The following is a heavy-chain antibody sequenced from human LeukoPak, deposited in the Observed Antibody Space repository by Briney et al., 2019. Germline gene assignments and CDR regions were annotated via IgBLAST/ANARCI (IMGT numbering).Heavy chain of an antibody. V-gene: IGHV3-74*01. D-gene: IGHD1-26*01. CDR3: TRGYSGSYRIDY. J-gene: IGHJ4*02. CDR1: GFTFSSYW. CDR2: INSDGSTT. Sequence: GGSLRLSCAASGFTFSSYWMHWVRKAPGKGLVWVSRINSDGSTTSDADSVKGRFTISRDNAKNTLYLQMNSLRAEDTAVYYCTRGYSGSYRIDYWGQGTLVTVSS.